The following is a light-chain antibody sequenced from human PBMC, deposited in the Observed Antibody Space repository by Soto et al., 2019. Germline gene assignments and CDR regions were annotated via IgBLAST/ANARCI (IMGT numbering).Light chain of an antibody. CDR3: QQANRVTSS. CDR2: GXS. CDR1: QGISDW. Sequence: DVHMTQSPSSVSASFGDRVTLAXRARQGISDWLAWYQQQPGXAPKXXXDGXSSLQRGGPSRLSGSGSGTDFTLTISHLQPADFVTYYCQQANRVTSSFGQGTRLEIK. J-gene: IGKJ5*01. V-gene: IGKV1D-12*01.